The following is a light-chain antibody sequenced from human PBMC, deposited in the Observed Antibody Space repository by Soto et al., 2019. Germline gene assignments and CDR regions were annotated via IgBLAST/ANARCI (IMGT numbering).Light chain of an antibody. CDR2: QTS. CDR3: HQRQSWPRT. CDR1: QYINTR. J-gene: IGKJ1*01. V-gene: IGKV3-11*01. Sequence: EIVLTQSPATLSSFPGDRVTLSCRASQYINTRLAWYQHRPGQAPRILIYQTSIRAAGIPARFSASGTGTDFTLPSSDVQPEDFAVYYCHQRQSWPRTFGQGTKVDI.